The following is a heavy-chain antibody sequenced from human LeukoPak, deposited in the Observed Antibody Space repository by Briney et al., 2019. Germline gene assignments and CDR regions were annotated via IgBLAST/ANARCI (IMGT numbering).Heavy chain of an antibody. CDR1: GFTFSSYG. J-gene: IGHJ1*01. V-gene: IGHV3-30*02. CDR3: AKGHCSSTSCLSSAEYFQH. Sequence: PGGSLRLSCAASGFTFSSYGMHWVRQAPGKGLEWVAFIRYDGSNKYYADSVKGRFTISRDNSKNTLYLQMNSLRAEDTAVYYCAKGHCSSTSCLSSAEYFQHWGQGTLVTVSS. D-gene: IGHD2-2*01. CDR2: IRYDGSNK.